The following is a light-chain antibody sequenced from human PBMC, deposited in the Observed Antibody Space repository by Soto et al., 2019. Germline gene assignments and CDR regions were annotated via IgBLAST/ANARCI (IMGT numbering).Light chain of an antibody. CDR1: QSVSSNY. J-gene: IGKJ1*01. V-gene: IGKV3-20*01. CDR2: GAS. CDR3: QQYGRSPWT. Sequence: EIVLTQSPGTLSLSPGERATLSCRASQSVSSNYLAWYQQKPGQAPRLLIYGASSRATGIPDRFSGSGSGTDFTLTISRLEPEDFAVYYCQQYGRSPWTFGQGTKVDNK.